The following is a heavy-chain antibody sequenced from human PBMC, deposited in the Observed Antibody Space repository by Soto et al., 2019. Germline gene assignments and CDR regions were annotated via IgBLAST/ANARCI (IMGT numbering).Heavy chain of an antibody. V-gene: IGHV4-59*08. CDR1: GGSISSYY. J-gene: IGHJ4*02. CDR3: ASLRAYYDILTGYPRGWYFDY. Sequence: SETLSLTCTVSGGSISSYYWSWIRQPPGKGLEWIGYIYYSGSTNYNPSLKSRVTISVDTSKNQFSLKLSSVTAADTAVYYCASLRAYYDILTGYPRGWYFDYWGQGTLVTVSS. D-gene: IGHD3-9*01. CDR2: IYYSGST.